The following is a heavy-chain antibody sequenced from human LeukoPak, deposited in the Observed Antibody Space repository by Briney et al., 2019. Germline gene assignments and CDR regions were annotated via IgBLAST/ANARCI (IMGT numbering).Heavy chain of an antibody. Sequence: ASVKVSCKASGYTFTSYGISWVRQAPGQGLEWMGWISAYNGNTNYAQKLQGRVTMTTDTSTSTAYMELRSLRSDDTAVYYCARPVGSSSWYLSAFDIWGKGTMVTVSS. D-gene: IGHD6-13*01. CDR2: ISAYNGNT. CDR3: ARPVGSSSWYLSAFDI. V-gene: IGHV1-18*01. J-gene: IGHJ3*02. CDR1: GYTFTSYG.